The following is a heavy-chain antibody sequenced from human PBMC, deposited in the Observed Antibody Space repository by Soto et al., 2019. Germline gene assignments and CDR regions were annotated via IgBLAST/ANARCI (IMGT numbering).Heavy chain of an antibody. J-gene: IGHJ4*02. Sequence: SETLSLTCTFSVVSISSSSYYCGWIRQPPWKGLEWIGSIYYSGSTYYNPSLKSRVTISVDTSKNQFSLKLSSVTAADTAVYYCARRRGYYDILNGYYSLWGQGTLVTVSS. V-gene: IGHV4-39*01. CDR3: ARRRGYYDILNGYYSL. CDR2: IYYSGST. CDR1: VVSISSSSYY. D-gene: IGHD3-9*01.